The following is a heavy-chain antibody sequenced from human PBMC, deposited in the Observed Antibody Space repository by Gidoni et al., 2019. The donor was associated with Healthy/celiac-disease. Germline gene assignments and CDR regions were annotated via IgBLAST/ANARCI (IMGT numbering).Heavy chain of an antibody. J-gene: IGHJ6*02. V-gene: IGHV4-59*01. CDR3: ARAAYSSGWYGSYYYYGMDV. D-gene: IGHD6-19*01. Sequence: QVPLQGSGPGLVTPSETLFLTCTVSGGSIRSYPRGGIRPPPGKGLEWIGYIYYSGSTNYNPSLKSRVTISVDTSKNQFSLKLSSVTAADTAVYYCARAAYSSGWYGSYYYYGMDVWGQGTTVTVSS. CDR2: IYYSGST. CDR1: GGSIRSYP.